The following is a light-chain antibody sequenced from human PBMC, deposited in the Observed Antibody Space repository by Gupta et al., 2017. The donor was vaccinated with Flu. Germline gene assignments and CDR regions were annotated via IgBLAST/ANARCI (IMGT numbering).Light chain of an antibody. CDR1: NSILQDNF. V-gene: IGLV1-47*01. Sequence: QSVLTQPPSASGTPGQTVTISCSGSNSILQDNFGYWYQHLPGTAPKLLIYKNNQRPSGVSDRFSASKSGTSASLAISGLRSEDEADYYCATWDDSLSGRVFGPGTKVTVL. CDR2: KNN. J-gene: IGLJ1*01. CDR3: ATWDDSLSGRV.